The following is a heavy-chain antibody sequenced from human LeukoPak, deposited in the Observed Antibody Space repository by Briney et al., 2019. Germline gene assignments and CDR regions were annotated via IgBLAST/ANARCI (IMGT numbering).Heavy chain of an antibody. J-gene: IGHJ4*02. CDR3: AKDKEYYYDSSGYYQSPNLDY. V-gene: IGHV3-23*01. D-gene: IGHD3-22*01. CDR2: ISGSGGST. CDR1: GFTFSSYA. Sequence: GGSLRLSCAASGFTFSSYAMSWVLQAPGKGLEWVSAISGSGGSTYYADSVKARFTISRDNSKNTLYLQMNSLRAEDTAVYYCAKDKEYYYDSSGYYQSPNLDYWGQGTLVTVSS.